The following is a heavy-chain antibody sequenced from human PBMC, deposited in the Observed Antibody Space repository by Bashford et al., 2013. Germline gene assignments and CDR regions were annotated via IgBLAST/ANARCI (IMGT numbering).Heavy chain of an antibody. Sequence: SETLSLTCAVSGGSISSSNWWSWVRQPPGKGLEWIGEIYHSGSTNYNPSLKSRVTISVDKSKNQFSLKLSSVTAADTAVYYCARAMYYDFWSGYQPYYFDYWGQGTLVTVSS. CDR3: ARAMYYDFWSGYQPYYFDY. CDR2: IYHSGST. V-gene: IGHV4-4*02. CDR1: GGSISSSNW. D-gene: IGHD3-3*01. J-gene: IGHJ4*02.